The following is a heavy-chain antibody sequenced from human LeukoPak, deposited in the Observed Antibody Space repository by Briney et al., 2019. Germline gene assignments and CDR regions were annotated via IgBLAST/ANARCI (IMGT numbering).Heavy chain of an antibody. CDR2: IYSGGST. Sequence: GGSLRLSCAASGFTVSSNYMSWVRQAPGKGLEWGSVIYSGGSTYYADSVKGRFTISRHNSKNTLYLQMNSLRAEDTAVYYCAREMGYYDSSGYYQSDAFDIWGQGTMVTVSS. CDR3: AREMGYYDSSGYYQSDAFDI. CDR1: GFTVSSNY. D-gene: IGHD3-22*01. J-gene: IGHJ3*02. V-gene: IGHV3-53*04.